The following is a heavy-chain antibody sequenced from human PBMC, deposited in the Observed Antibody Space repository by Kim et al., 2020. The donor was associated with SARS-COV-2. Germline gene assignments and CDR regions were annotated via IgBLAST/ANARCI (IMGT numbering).Heavy chain of an antibody. CDR2: INSDGSST. Sequence: GGSLRLSCAASGFTFSSYWMHWVRQAPGKGLVWVSRINSDGSSTRYADSVKGRFTISRDNAKNTLYLQMNSLRDEDTAVYYCVRDWSSSRTPYYFDYWGQRTLVTVSS. CDR3: VRDWSSSRTPYYFDY. J-gene: IGHJ4*02. V-gene: IGHV3-74*01. D-gene: IGHD6-13*01. CDR1: GFTFSSYW.